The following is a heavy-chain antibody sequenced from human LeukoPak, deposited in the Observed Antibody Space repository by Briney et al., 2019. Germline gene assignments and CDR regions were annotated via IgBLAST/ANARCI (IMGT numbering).Heavy chain of an antibody. CDR1: GYTFTSYG. CDR2: ISAYNGNT. Sequence: ASVKVSCKASGYTFTSYGISWVRQAPGQGLERMGWISAYNGNTNYAQKLQGRVTMATDTSTSTAYMELRSLRSDDTAVYYCARYYYDSSGYYYFDYWGQGTLVTVSS. J-gene: IGHJ4*02. V-gene: IGHV1-18*01. CDR3: ARYYYDSSGYYYFDY. D-gene: IGHD3-22*01.